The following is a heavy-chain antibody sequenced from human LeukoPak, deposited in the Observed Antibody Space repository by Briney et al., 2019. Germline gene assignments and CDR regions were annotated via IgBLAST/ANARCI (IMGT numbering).Heavy chain of an antibody. CDR2: LYSGTT. V-gene: IGHV3-53*01. CDR3: AREGYCSSTSCSV. D-gene: IGHD2-2*01. Sequence: PGGSLRLSCAASGFTVSSNYMSWVRQAPGKGLEWVSILYSGTTYYADSVKGRFTISRDTSKNTLYLQMNSLRAEDTAVYYCAREGYCSSTSCSVWGQGILVTVSS. CDR1: GFTVSSNY. J-gene: IGHJ4*02.